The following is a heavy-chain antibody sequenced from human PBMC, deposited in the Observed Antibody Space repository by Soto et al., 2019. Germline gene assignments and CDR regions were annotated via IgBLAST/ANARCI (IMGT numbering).Heavy chain of an antibody. CDR1: GFTFSDYY. Sequence: QVQLVESGGGLVKPGGSLRLSCAASGFTFSDYYMIWIRQAPGKGLEWLSYISSSGNSIYYADSVKGRFTISRDSAKNSLYLQMNSLRAEDTAVYYCARDYSDSSGFFGDYYGMDVWGQGTTVTVSS. CDR2: ISSSGNSI. CDR3: ARDYSDSSGFFGDYYGMDV. D-gene: IGHD3-22*01. V-gene: IGHV3-11*01. J-gene: IGHJ6*01.